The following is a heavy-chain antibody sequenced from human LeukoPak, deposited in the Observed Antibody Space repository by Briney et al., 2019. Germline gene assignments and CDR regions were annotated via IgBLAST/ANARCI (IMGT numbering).Heavy chain of an antibody. D-gene: IGHD5-12*01. V-gene: IGHV5-51*01. CDR3: ARLFGDIVATISSDGFDP. Sequence: GESLKISCKGSGYSFTSYWIGWVRQIPGKGLEWMGIIYPGDSDTRYSPSFQGQVTISADKSISTAYLQWSSLKASDTAMYYWARLFGDIVATISSDGFDPWGQGTLVTVSS. J-gene: IGHJ5*02. CDR2: IYPGDSDT. CDR1: GYSFTSYW.